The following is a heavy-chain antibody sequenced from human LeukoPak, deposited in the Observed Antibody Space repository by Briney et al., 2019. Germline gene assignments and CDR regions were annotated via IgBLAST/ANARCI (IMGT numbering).Heavy chain of an antibody. CDR2: ISSSGSTI. Sequence: KAGGSLRLSRAASGFTFSDYYMSWIRQAPGKGLEWVSYISSSGSTIYYADSVKGRFTISRDNAKNSLYLQMNSLRAEDTAVYYCARDLGYDSSGVFGYWGQGTLVTVSS. D-gene: IGHD3-22*01. J-gene: IGHJ4*02. CDR3: ARDLGYDSSGVFGY. V-gene: IGHV3-11*01. CDR1: GFTFSDYY.